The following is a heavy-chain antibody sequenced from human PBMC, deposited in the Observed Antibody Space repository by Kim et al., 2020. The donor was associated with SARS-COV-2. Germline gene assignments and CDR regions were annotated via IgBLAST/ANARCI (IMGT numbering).Heavy chain of an antibody. Sequence: ARKFPGRVTITANKSTSTAYRELSSLRSEDTAVYYCARKDGTYYYYGMDVWGQGTTVTVSS. V-gene: IGHV1-69*02. J-gene: IGHJ6*02. D-gene: IGHD1-26*01. CDR3: ARKDGTYYYYGMDV.